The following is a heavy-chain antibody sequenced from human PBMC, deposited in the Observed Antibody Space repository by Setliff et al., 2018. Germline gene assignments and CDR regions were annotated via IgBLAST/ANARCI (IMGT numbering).Heavy chain of an antibody. V-gene: IGHV4-39*02. CDR1: GGSIMSSTHY. CDR3: AGYQGSGSNYKVVNWFDP. J-gene: IGHJ5*02. D-gene: IGHD3-10*01. Sequence: PSETLSLTCTVSGGSIMSSTHYWGWIRQPPGKGLEWIGTIYYSGLTYYTPSLRSRANISVDTSKNRFSLQLSSVTAADTAVYYCAGYQGSGSNYKVVNWFDPWGQGTLGTVSS. CDR2: IYYSGLT.